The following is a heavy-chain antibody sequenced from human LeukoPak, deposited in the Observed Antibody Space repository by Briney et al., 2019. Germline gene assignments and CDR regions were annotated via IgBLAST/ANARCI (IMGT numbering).Heavy chain of an antibody. D-gene: IGHD1-26*01. CDR2: INPNSGGT. J-gene: IGHJ4*02. CDR1: GYTFTAYY. CDR3: ARDVGRLVVVGATGHFDY. V-gene: IGHV1-2*02. Sequence: GASLNVSCKASGYTFTAYYMHWVRQAPGQGLEWMLWINPNSGGTNYAQKFQGRVTMTRDTAISTAYMELSRLRSDDTAVYYCARDVGRLVVVGATGHFDYWGQGTLVTVSS.